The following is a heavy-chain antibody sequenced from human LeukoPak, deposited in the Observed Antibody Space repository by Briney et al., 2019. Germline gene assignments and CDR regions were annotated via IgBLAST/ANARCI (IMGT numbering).Heavy chain of an antibody. D-gene: IGHD1-20*01. CDR3: AKTYNWNYFDY. CDR1: GITFSNSA. V-gene: IGHV3-30*02. CDR2: IRYDGSNK. Sequence: GGSLRLSCVPSGITFSNSALNWVRQAPGKGLEWVAFIRYDGSNKYYADSVKGRFTISRDNSKNTLYLQMNSLRAEDTAVYYCAKTYNWNYFDYWGQGTLVTVSS. J-gene: IGHJ4*02.